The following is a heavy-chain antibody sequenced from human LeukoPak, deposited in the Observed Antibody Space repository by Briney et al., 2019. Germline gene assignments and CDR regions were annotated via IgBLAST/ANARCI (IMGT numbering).Heavy chain of an antibody. V-gene: IGHV3-49*04. CDR2: IRSKAYRGTT. J-gene: IGHJ6*02. CDR3: TRGPIQLWIHNAMDV. D-gene: IGHD5-18*01. CDR1: GFTFGDHA. Sequence: GGSLRLSCRAFGFTFGDHAMSWVRQAPGKGLEGVGFIRSKAYRGTTEYAASVKGRFTILRDDYKSIAYLQMNSLEIEDTGFYYCTRGPIQLWIHNAMDVWGQGTTVTVSS.